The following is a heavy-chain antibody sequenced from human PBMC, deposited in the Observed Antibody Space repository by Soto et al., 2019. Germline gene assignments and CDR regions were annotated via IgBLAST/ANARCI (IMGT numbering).Heavy chain of an antibody. CDR2: IIPYLSVS. V-gene: IGHV1-69*02. J-gene: IGHJ4*02. CDR3: APRFGSGYRAYDD. Sequence: QVQLVQSGAEVKKPGSSLRVSCKASGDTFNFYTINWVRQAPGLGLEWLGRIIPYLSVSNYAQKFQGRVTITADKSTNTAYMEVRSLRSEDSAMYDCAPRFGSGYRAYDDWGQGALVTVSS. D-gene: IGHD3-10*01. CDR1: GDTFNFYT.